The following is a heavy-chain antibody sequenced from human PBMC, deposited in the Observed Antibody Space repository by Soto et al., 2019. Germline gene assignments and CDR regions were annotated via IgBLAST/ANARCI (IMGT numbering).Heavy chain of an antibody. D-gene: IGHD1-20*01. Sequence: EVQLLESGGGLVQPGGSLRLACAASGFTFSSFVMNWVRQAPGKGLEWVSTVSPGGDVSHYTDSVKGRFTISRDNSRSTLHLQTDNLRAQDAAVYFSVSRAITATAYWGAFDVWGQGTVVTVSS. V-gene: IGHV3-23*01. CDR1: GFTFSSFV. J-gene: IGHJ3*01. CDR3: VSRAITATAYWGAFDV. CDR2: VSPGGDVS.